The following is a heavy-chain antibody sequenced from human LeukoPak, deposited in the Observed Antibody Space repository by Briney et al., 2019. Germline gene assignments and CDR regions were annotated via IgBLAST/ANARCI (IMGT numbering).Heavy chain of an antibody. CDR1: GFTFIDYD. CDR3: ARGGIQVSGIDEFDY. D-gene: IGHD6-19*01. Sequence: PGGSLRLSCEASGFTFIDYDMHWVRQVIGKGLEWVSAIGIRGDTHYSGSVKGRFTISRENAESSLYLQMNSLRAEGTAVYYCARGGIQVSGIDEFDYWGQGTLVTVSS. CDR2: IGIRGDT. V-gene: IGHV3-13*01. J-gene: IGHJ4*02.